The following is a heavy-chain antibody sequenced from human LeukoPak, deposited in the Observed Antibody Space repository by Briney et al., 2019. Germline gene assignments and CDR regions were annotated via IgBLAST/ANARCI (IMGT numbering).Heavy chain of an antibody. CDR3: ARLAVAGTPDDY. CDR1: GGSISSSSYY. D-gene: IGHD6-19*01. CDR2: IFYSGST. V-gene: IGHV4-39*07. Sequence: SETLSLTCTVSGGSISSSSYYWGWIRQPPGKGLEWIGNIFYSGSTYYSPSLKSRVTISLDTSRNQFSLKLSSVTAADTAVYYCARLAVAGTPDDYWGQGTLVTVSS. J-gene: IGHJ4*02.